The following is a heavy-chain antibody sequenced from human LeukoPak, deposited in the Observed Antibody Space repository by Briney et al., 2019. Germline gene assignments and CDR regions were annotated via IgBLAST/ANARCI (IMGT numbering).Heavy chain of an antibody. V-gene: IGHV3-30-3*01. CDR2: ISYDGSNK. D-gene: IGHD2-15*01. J-gene: IGHJ5*02. CDR3: ARPGVDCSGGSCYSTGFDP. CDR1: GFTFSSYA. Sequence: PGGSLRLSCAASGFTFSSYAMHWVRQAPGKGLEWVAVISYDGSNKYYADSVKGRFTISRDNSKNTLYLQMNNLRAEDTAVYYCARPGVDCSGGSCYSTGFDPWGQGPWSPSPQ.